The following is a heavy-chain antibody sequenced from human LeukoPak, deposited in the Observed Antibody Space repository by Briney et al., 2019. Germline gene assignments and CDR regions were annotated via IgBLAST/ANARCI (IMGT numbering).Heavy chain of an antibody. D-gene: IGHD5-18*01. J-gene: IGHJ4*02. CDR3: GRGDWGYSYGVNY. CDR1: GYTITSYD. CDR2: MNPNSGNT. Sequence: ASVKVSCKASGYTITSYDTNWVRQATGQGHEWRGWMNPNSGNTGYAQKFQGRVTMTRNTSISTAYMELSSLRSEDTAVYYCGRGDWGYSYGVNYWGQGTLVTVSS. V-gene: IGHV1-8*01.